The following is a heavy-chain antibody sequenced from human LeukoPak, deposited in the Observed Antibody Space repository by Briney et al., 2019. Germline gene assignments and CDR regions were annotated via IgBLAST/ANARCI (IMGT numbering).Heavy chain of an antibody. V-gene: IGHV3-23*01. CDR1: GFTFSSYA. D-gene: IGHD3-10*01. CDR2: LTGSGGNT. CDR3: VKFRGIQHYNYHMDV. J-gene: IGHJ6*03. Sequence: HPGGSPRLSCAASGFTFSSYAMSWVRQAPGKGLEWVSGLTGSGGNTYYADSVKGRFTISRDNSKNTLSLQMNSLRAEDAAVYYCVKFRGIQHYNYHMDVWGKGTTVTVSS.